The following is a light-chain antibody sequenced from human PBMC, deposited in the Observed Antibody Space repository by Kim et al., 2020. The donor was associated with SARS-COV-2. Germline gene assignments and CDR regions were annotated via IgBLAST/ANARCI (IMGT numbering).Light chain of an antibody. Sequence: SYELTQPPSVSVSPGQTASITCSGDKLGDKYACWYQQKPGQSPVLVIYQDSKRPSGIPERFSGSNSGNTATLTISRTQAIDEADYYCQAWDSSTAWVFGG. CDR1: KLGDKY. V-gene: IGLV3-1*01. J-gene: IGLJ3*02. CDR2: QDS. CDR3: QAWDSSTAWV.